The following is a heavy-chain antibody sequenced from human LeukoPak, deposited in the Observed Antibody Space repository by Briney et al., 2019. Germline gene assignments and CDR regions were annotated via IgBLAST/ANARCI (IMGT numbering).Heavy chain of an antibody. CDR2: INSDGSSI. CDR3: ARGSHDFDI. D-gene: IGHD3-10*01. J-gene: IGHJ3*02. V-gene: IGHV3-74*01. CDR1: GFTLSNYW. Sequence: GGSLRLSCAASGFTLSNYWMHWVRQAPGKGLLWVSRINSDGSSISYADSVKGRFTISRDNANNTLSLQMNSLRAGDTAVYYCARGSHDFDIWGQGTMVTVSS.